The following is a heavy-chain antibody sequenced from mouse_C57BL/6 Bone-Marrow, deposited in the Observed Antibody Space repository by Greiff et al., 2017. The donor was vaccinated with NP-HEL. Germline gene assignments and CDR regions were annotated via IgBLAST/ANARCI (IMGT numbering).Heavy chain of an antibody. CDR1: GYAFSSYW. D-gene: IGHD1-1*01. V-gene: IGHV1-80*01. Sequence: QVQLQQSGAELVKPGASVKISCKASGYAFSSYWMNWVKQRPGKGLEWIGQIYPGDGDTNYNGQFKGKATLTADNSSSHAYMQLSSLTSEDSAVYVCARGTTVVDYYAMDYWGQGTSVTVSS. CDR3: ARGTTVVDYYAMDY. CDR2: IYPGDGDT. J-gene: IGHJ4*01.